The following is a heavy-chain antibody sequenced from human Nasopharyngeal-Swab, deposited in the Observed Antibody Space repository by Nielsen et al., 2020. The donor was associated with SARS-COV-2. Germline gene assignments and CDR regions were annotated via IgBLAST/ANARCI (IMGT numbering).Heavy chain of an antibody. CDR2: IIPIFGTA. CDR3: ARDSSDSYYGMDV. CDR1: GGTFSSYA. J-gene: IGHJ6*02. V-gene: IGHV1-69*06. Sequence: SVKVSCKASGGTFSSYAISWVRQAPGQGLEWMGGIIPIFGTANYAQKFQGRVTITADKSTSTAYMELSSLRSEDTAVYCCARDSSDSYYGMDVWGQGTTVTVSS.